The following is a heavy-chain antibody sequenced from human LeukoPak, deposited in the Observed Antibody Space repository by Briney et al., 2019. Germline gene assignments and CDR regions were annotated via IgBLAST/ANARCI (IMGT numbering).Heavy chain of an antibody. J-gene: IGHJ4*02. CDR1: GFTFSSYS. D-gene: IGHD1-26*01. V-gene: IGHV3-21*01. CDR2: ISSSSSYI. CDR3: ASNIIVGATRDY. Sequence: GGSLRLSCAASGFTFSSYSMNWVRQAPGKGLEWVSSISSSSSYIYYADSVKGRFTISRDNAKNPLYLQMNSLRAEDTAVYYCASNIIVGATRDYWGQGTLVTVSS.